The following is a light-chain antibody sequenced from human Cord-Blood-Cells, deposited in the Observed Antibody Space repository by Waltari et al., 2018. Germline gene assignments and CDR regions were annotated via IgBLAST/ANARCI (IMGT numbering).Light chain of an antibody. Sequence: QSALTQPRSVSGSPGQSVTISCTGTSSDVGGYNYVSWYQQHPAKAPKLMIYDVSKRPSVYPDRFSGSKSGNTASLTISGLQVEKDADHYCCAYAGSYTWGFGGETTLTVL. CDR3: CAYAGSYTWG. J-gene: IGLJ3*02. V-gene: IGLV2-11*01. CDR2: DVS. CDR1: SSDVGGYNY.